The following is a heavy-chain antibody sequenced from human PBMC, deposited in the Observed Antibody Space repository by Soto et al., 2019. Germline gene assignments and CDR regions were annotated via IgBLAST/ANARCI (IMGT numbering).Heavy chain of an antibody. V-gene: IGHV3-23*01. CDR3: AKEDVGGYYYSGL. D-gene: IGHD1-26*01. J-gene: IGHJ4*02. CDR1: GFTFSNYA. Sequence: EVPLLESGGGLVQPGGSLRLSCAASGFTFSNYAMSWVRQVPGKGLEWVSSISGSGGSTHYAESVKGRFTISRDNSKNTLYLQMNSLRAEDTAVYYCAKEDVGGYYYSGLWGQGTLVTVSS. CDR2: ISGSGGST.